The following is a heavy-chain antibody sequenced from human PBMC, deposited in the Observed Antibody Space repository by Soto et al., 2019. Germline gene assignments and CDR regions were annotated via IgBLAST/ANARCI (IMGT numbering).Heavy chain of an antibody. CDR1: GFTFSSYA. Sequence: EVQLLESVGGLVQPGGSLRLSCAASGFTFSSYAMSWVRQAPGKGLEWVSAISGSGDNTYYPDSVKGRFTISRDNARNTLYLQMKSLRAEDTAVYYCADGGEWSFNLDYGGQGTLVTVSS. CDR3: ADGGEWSFNLDY. J-gene: IGHJ4*02. V-gene: IGHV3-23*01. CDR2: ISGSGDNT. D-gene: IGHD3-3*01.